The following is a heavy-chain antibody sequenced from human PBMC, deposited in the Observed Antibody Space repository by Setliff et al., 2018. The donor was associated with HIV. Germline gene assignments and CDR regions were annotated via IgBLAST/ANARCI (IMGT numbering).Heavy chain of an antibody. J-gene: IGHJ5*02. CDR1: GGSISNSRYY. CDR3: ASRVYYYDSSGYLREEGFDP. CDR2: IYYSGST. Sequence: SETLSLTCTVSGGSISNSRYYWSWIRQPPGKGLEWIGSIYYSGSTYYNPSLKSRVTISVDTSKNQFSLKLSSVTAADAAVYYCASRVYYYDSSGYLREEGFDPWGPGTLVTVLL. D-gene: IGHD3-22*01. V-gene: IGHV4-39*01.